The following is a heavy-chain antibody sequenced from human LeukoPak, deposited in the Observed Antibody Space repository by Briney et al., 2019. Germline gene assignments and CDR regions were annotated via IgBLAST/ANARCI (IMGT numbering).Heavy chain of an antibody. D-gene: IGHD6-13*01. J-gene: IGHJ4*02. Sequence: GASVKVSCKASGGTFSSYAISWVRQAPGQGLEWMGGIIPIFGTANYAQKFQGRVTITTDESTSTAYMELSSLGSEDTAVYYCARSLYVAARLYSSSWFFDYWGQGTLVTVSS. V-gene: IGHV1-69*05. CDR1: GGTFSSYA. CDR2: IIPIFGTA. CDR3: ARSLYVAARLYSSSWFFDY.